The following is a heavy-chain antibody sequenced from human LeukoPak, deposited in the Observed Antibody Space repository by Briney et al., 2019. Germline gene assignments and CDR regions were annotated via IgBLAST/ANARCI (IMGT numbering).Heavy chain of an antibody. CDR3: ARGYYGANTHDF. V-gene: IGHV4-59*01. J-gene: IGHJ4*02. CDR1: GGSINSYY. D-gene: IGHD4-23*01. CDR2: IYYSGST. Sequence: SETLSLTCTVSGGSINSYYWSWIRQPPGKGLEWIGYIYYSGSTEYNPSLKSRVTISVDTSKNQFSLKMSSVTAADTAVYYCARGYYGANTHDFWGQGTLVTVSS.